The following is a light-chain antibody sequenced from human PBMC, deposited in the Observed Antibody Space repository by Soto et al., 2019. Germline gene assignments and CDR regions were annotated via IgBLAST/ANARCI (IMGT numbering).Light chain of an antibody. CDR2: AAS. CDR1: QGIRNY. J-gene: IGKJ3*01. CDR3: QYYSSLPV. Sequence: DIQMTQSPTSLSASVGDRVTITCRASQGIRNYVAWYQQIPGKAPKLLIYAASTLQSGVPSRFSGSGSGTEFALTIYGVQPEDVATYSCQYYSSLPVFSPGSKVEIE. V-gene: IGKV1-27*01.